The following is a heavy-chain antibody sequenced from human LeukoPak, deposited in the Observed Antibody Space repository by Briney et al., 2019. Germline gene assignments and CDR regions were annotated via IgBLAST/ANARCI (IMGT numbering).Heavy chain of an antibody. CDR3: ARTAYDILTGEIHNWFDP. D-gene: IGHD3-9*01. J-gene: IGHJ5*02. V-gene: IGHV1-3*01. CDR1: GYTFTSFA. CDR2: INAGNGNT. Sequence: APVKVSCKASGYTFTSFAIHWVRQAPGQRLEWMGWINAGNGNTKYSQKFQGRVTITRDTSASTAYMELSSLRSKDTAVYFCARTAYDILTGEIHNWFDPWGQGTLVTVSS.